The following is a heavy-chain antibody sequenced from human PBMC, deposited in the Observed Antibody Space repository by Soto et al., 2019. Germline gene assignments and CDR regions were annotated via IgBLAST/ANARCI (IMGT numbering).Heavy chain of an antibody. V-gene: IGHV4-38-2*01. CDR1: GYSISNGYS. Sequence: PSETLCLTCAASGYSISNGYSWGWIRQPPGKGLEWIATIYHTGRSYYNPSLKSRFTISGNASNNQFSLKLTSVTAADTAVYYCARTGFGPGWCFAYWGQGALVTVSS. CDR2: IYHTGRS. CDR3: ARTGFGPGWCFAY. J-gene: IGHJ4*02. D-gene: IGHD6-19*01.